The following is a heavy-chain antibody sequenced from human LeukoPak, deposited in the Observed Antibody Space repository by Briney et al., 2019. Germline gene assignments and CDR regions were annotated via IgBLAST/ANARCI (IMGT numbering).Heavy chain of an antibody. V-gene: IGHV4-59*08. Sequence: SETLSLTCTVSGGSISSYYWSWIRQPPGKGLEWIGYIYYSGSTNYNPSLKSRVTISVDTSKNQFSLKLSSVTAADTAVYYCARLSVAVDRNWFDPWGQGTLVTVSS. CDR1: GGSISSYY. CDR2: IYYSGST. D-gene: IGHD6-19*01. CDR3: ARLSVAVDRNWFDP. J-gene: IGHJ5*02.